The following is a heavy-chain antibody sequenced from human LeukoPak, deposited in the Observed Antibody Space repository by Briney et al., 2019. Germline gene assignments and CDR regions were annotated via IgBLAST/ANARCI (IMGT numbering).Heavy chain of an antibody. CDR1: GGSFYSSDYY. Sequence: SETLSLTCTVSGGSFYSSDYYWSWIRQPPGKGLEWIGYIYYSGSTNYNPSLKSRVTISVDTSKNQFSLKLSSVTAADTAVYYCAGGRRFLEWVMEDYWGQGTLVTVSS. D-gene: IGHD3-3*01. CDR3: AGGRRFLEWVMEDY. V-gene: IGHV4-61*08. J-gene: IGHJ4*02. CDR2: IYYSGST.